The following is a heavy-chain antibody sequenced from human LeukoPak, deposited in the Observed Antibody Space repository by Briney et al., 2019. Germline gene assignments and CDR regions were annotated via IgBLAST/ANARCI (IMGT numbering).Heavy chain of an antibody. CDR3: ARAYNWNDSNDY. CDR2: IHTSGST. CDR1: GASISSGNYF. V-gene: IGHV4-61*02. Sequence: PSETLSLTCTVSGASISSGNYFWNWIRQPAGKGLEWIGRIHTSGSTHYNPSLKSRVTTSVDTSTNPFSLKLSSVTAADTAFSYCARAYNWNDSNDYWGQGTLVTVSS. J-gene: IGHJ4*02. D-gene: IGHD1-1*01.